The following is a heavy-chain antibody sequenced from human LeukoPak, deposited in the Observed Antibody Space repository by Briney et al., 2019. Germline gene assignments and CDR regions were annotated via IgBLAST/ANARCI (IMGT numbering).Heavy chain of an antibody. D-gene: IGHD6-19*01. Sequence: PGGSLRLSCAASGFTFSSYGMHWVRQAPGKGLEWVAVISYDRSNKYYADSVKGRFTISRDNSKNTLYLQMNSLRAEDTAVYYCAKTSYSSGWYPFDYWGQGTLVTVSS. J-gene: IGHJ4*02. CDR1: GFTFSSYG. CDR2: ISYDRSNK. CDR3: AKTSYSSGWYPFDY. V-gene: IGHV3-30*18.